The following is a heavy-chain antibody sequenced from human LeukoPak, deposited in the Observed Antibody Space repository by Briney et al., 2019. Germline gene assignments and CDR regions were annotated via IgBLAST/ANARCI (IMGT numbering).Heavy chain of an antibody. CDR1: WYSLTSYC. V-gene: IGHV5-51*01. J-gene: IGHJ3*01. D-gene: IGHD1-26*01. CDR3: GMSGDRVPLQDDVFDV. CDR2: FYPGDSGP. Sequence: WEALKTPCNGPWYSLTSYCIGWVRQMPGKGLEGMVIFYPGDSGPAYSPSFQGPVTISVDKSINTAYLQWSSLQASDTAMYYCGMSGDRVPLQDDVFDVWGQGTMVTVST.